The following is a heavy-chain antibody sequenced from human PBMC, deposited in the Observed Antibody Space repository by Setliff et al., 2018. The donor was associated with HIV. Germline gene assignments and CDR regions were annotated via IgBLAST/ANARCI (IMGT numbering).Heavy chain of an antibody. CDR1: GGSLSSGHYY. J-gene: IGHJ6*03. CDR3: AKQYCGGDCYSDSYYYMDV. D-gene: IGHD2-21*01. V-gene: IGHV4-61*09. Sequence: TLSLTCTVSGGSLSSGHYYWSWIRQPAGKGLEWIGHIYSSGSTNYNPSLKSRVTISVDTSKNQFSLKLSSVTAADTAVYYCAKQYCGGDCYSDSYYYMDVWGKGTTVTVSS. CDR2: IYSSGST.